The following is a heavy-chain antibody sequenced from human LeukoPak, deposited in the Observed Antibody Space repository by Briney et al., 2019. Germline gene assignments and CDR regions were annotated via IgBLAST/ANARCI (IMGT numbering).Heavy chain of an antibody. CDR3: ARVGGRYSSSSDFDY. V-gene: IGHV3-30-3*01. D-gene: IGHD6-6*01. J-gene: IGHJ4*02. Sequence: PGRSLRLSCAASGFTFSSYAMHWVRQAPGKGLEWVAVISYDGSNKYYADSVKGRFTISRDNSKNTLYLQMNSLRAEDTAVYYCARVGGRYSSSSDFDYWGQGTLVTVSS. CDR1: GFTFSSYA. CDR2: ISYDGSNK.